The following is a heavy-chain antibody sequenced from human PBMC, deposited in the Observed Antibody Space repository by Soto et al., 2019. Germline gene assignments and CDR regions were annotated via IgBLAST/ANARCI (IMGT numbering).Heavy chain of an antibody. CDR2: ISVYNGNT. CDR3: ARDRSPYSRGWYAFDF. D-gene: IGHD6-19*01. Sequence: ASVKVSCKASGFIFTSYGFSWVRQAPGQGLEWMGWISVYNGNTNYAQKLQGRVTMTTDTSTSTAYLELRSLRFDDTAAYYCARDRSPYSRGWYAFDFSGQGPLVTV. CDR1: GFIFTSYG. J-gene: IGHJ4*02. V-gene: IGHV1-18*01.